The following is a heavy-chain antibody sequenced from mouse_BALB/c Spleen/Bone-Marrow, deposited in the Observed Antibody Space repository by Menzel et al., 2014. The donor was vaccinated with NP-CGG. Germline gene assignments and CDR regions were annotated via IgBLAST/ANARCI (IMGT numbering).Heavy chain of an antibody. CDR3: ARHDGYRTWFAY. D-gene: IGHD2-3*01. CDR1: GFTFSDYY. Sequence: EVQLVESGGGLVQPGGSLKLSCATSGFTFSDYYMYWVRQTPEKRLEWVAYISNGGGCTYYPDTVKGRFTISRDNAKNTLYLQMSRLKSEDTAMYYCARHDGYRTWFAYWGRGTLVTVSA. J-gene: IGHJ3*01. V-gene: IGHV5-12*02. CDR2: ISNGGGCT.